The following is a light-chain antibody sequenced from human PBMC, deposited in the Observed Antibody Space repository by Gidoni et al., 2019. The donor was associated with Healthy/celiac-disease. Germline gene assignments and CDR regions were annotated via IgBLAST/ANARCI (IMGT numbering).Light chain of an antibody. Sequence: QSALTQPRSVSGSPGPSVPISCTGTSSDVGGYNYVSWYQQHPGKAPKLMIYDVSKRPSGVPDRFSGSKSGNTASLTISGLQAEDEDDYYCCSYAGSYTVFGGGTKLTVL. V-gene: IGLV2-11*01. CDR1: SSDVGGYNY. J-gene: IGLJ2*01. CDR3: CSYAGSYTV. CDR2: DVS.